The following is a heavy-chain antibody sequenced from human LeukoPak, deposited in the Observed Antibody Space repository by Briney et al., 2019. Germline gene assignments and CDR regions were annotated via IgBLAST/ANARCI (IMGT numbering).Heavy chain of an antibody. D-gene: IGHD3-10*01. Sequence: PGGSLRLSCAASGFTFSSYWMHWVRQAPGKGLEWVSYMSSDSNTIYYADAVRGRFTISKDNVKNSLYLQMKSLQDEDTAVYYCARDEVYYVSGSSYNGYYYYGMDVWGQGTTVTVSS. J-gene: IGHJ6*02. CDR1: GFTFSSYW. V-gene: IGHV3-48*02. CDR2: MSSDSNTI. CDR3: ARDEVYYVSGSSYNGYYYYGMDV.